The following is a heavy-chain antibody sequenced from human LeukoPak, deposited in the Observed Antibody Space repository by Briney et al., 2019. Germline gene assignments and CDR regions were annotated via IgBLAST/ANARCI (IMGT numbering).Heavy chain of an antibody. CDR1: GGSIRNYY. D-gene: IGHD6-13*01. J-gene: IGHJ4*02. CDR3: ARSSSWYGGGDY. Sequence: SETLSLTCSVSGGSIRNYYWSWIRQPPGKGLEWIGRIYTSGSTNYNPSLKSRVTMSVDTSKNQFSLKLSSVTAADTAVYYCARSSSWYGGGDYWGQGTLVTVSS. CDR2: IYTSGST. V-gene: IGHV4-4*07.